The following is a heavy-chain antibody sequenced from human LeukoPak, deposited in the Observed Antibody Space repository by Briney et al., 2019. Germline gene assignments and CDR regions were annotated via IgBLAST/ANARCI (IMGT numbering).Heavy chain of an antibody. J-gene: IGHJ6*03. V-gene: IGHV3-30*02. CDR1: GFTFSSYA. CDR3: AKDGGEYYDILTGYYPRLYYMDV. Sequence: PGGSLRLSCAASGFTFSSYAMSWVRQAPGKGLEWVAFIRYDGSNKYYADSVKGRFTISRDNSKNTLYLQMNSLRAEDTAVYYCAKDGGEYYDILTGYYPRLYYMDVWGKGTTVTISS. D-gene: IGHD3-9*01. CDR2: IRYDGSNK.